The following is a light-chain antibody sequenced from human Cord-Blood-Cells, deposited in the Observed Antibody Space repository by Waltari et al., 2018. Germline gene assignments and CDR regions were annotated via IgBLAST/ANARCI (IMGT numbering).Light chain of an antibody. Sequence: ETVLPPSPATLSLSPGERALLSCRASQSVSTYSAWYHQKPGQAPRLLNYDESNRATGIPARFSDSGSGTDFTLTICSLEPGDFAVYYCQQRSNWITFGPGTKVDIK. CDR1: QSVSTY. J-gene: IGKJ3*01. V-gene: IGKV3-11*01. CDR3: QQRSNWIT. CDR2: DES.